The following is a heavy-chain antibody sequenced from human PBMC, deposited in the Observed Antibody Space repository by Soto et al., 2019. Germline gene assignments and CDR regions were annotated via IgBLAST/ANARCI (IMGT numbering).Heavy chain of an antibody. V-gene: IGHV4-34*01. CDR2: INHSGRT. D-gene: IGHD5-18*01. CDR1: GGSFSGYY. CDR3: ARWGDVDTAMVTGFDY. Sequence: QVQLQQWGAGLLKPSETLSLTCAVYGGSFSGYYWSWIRQPPGKGLEWIGEINHSGRTNYNPSLKSRVTISVDTSKNQFSLKLSSVTAADTAVYYCARWGDVDTAMVTGFDYWGQGTLVTVSS. J-gene: IGHJ4*02.